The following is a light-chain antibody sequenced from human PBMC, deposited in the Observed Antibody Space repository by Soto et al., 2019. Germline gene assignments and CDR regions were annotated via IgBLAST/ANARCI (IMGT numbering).Light chain of an antibody. CDR1: QSVSSHS. CDR2: GAS. CDR3: QQYGGSPRT. Sequence: EIVLTQSPGTLSLSPGERATLSCRASQSVSSHSLAWHQQKPGQAPRLLIYGASNRATGIPDRFSGIGSGTDFTLTISRLEPEDFAVYYCQQYGGSPRTFGQGTKVEIK. J-gene: IGKJ1*01. V-gene: IGKV3-20*01.